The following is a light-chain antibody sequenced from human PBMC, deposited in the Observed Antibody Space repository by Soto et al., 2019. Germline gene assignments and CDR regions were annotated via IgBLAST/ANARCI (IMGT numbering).Light chain of an antibody. CDR1: RGIRDA. V-gene: IGKV1-17*01. CDR2: SAS. Sequence: DIQTTQSPSSLSASVGDRVTITCRASRGIRDALGWYQQKSGKVPKRLIYSASSLQNGVPSRFSGRGYGTEFTLTISSLQPEDFATYFCLQHSDYPFTFGQGTRLEI. CDR3: LQHSDYPFT. J-gene: IGKJ2*01.